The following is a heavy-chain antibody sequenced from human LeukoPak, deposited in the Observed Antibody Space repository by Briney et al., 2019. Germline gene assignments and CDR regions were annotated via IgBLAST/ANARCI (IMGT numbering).Heavy chain of an antibody. CDR3: AREGVGYCSSSSCHDAFDI. CDR2: IRSSSSYI. Sequence: PGGSLRLSCAASGLTFSYYSMNWVRQAPGKGLEWVSSIRSSSSYIYYADSVKGRFTISRDNAKSSLYLQLNSLRGEDTAVYYCAREGVGYCSSSSCHDAFDIWGQGTKVIVSS. CDR1: GLTFSYYS. J-gene: IGHJ3*02. D-gene: IGHD2-2*01. V-gene: IGHV3-21*01.